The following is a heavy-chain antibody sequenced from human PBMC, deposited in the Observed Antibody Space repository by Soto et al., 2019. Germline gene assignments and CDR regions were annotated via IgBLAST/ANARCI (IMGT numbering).Heavy chain of an antibody. V-gene: IGHV4-39*01. CDR1: GGSISSGDYY. CDR3: ARHTPAISISDH. Sequence: SETLSLTCTVSGGSISSGDYYWGWIRQPPGKGLEWIGSIYYSGSTYYNPSLKSRVTISVDTSKNQFSLKLSSVTATDTAVYYCARHTPAISISDHWGQGTLVTVSS. J-gene: IGHJ4*02. D-gene: IGHD2-15*01. CDR2: IYYSGST.